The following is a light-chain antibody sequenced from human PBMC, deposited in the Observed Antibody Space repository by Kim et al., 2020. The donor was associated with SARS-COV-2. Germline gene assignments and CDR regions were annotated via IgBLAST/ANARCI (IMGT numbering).Light chain of an antibody. CDR2: GAS. CDR3: QQYGSTPWT. CDR1: QSVSSSY. J-gene: IGKJ1*01. Sequence: EIVLTQSPGTLSLSPGERATLSCRASQSVSSSYLGWYQQKPGQAPRLLLYGASSRATGTPDRFSGSGSGTDFTLTISRLEPEDFAVYYCQQYGSTPWTFGQGTKVEIK. V-gene: IGKV3-20*01.